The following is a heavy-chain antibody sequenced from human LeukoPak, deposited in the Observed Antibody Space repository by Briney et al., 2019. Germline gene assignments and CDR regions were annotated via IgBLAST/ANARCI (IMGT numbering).Heavy chain of an antibody. CDR3: ARDPSGGHDDGYFDY. J-gene: IGHJ4*02. V-gene: IGHV3-23*01. CDR1: GFTFSSYA. D-gene: IGHD5-12*01. Sequence: GGSLRLSCAASGFTFSSYAMSWVRQAPGKGLEWVSAISGSGGSTYYADSVKGRFTISRDNDKNSLYLQMNSLRAEDTAIYYCARDPSGGHDDGYFDYWGQGTLVTVSS. CDR2: ISGSGGST.